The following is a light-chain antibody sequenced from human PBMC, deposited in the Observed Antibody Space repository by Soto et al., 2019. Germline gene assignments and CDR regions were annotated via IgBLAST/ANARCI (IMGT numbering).Light chain of an antibody. CDR3: QQYDNLPLT. Sequence: DIQMTQSPSTLSASLGDRVTITCRASQSISSWLAWYQQKPGKAPKLLIYDASNLETGVPSRFSGSGSGTDFTFTISSLQPEDIATYYCQQYDNLPLTFGGGTKVDI. J-gene: IGKJ4*01. CDR1: QSISSW. V-gene: IGKV1-33*01. CDR2: DAS.